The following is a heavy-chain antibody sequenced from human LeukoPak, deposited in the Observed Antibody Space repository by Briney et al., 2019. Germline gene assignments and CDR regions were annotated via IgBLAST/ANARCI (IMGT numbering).Heavy chain of an antibody. Sequence: SQTLSLTCAISGDSVSSNTAAWNWIRQSPSRGLECLGRTYYRSKWYNDYAVSVKSRITINPDTSKNQFSLQLNSVTPEDTAVYYCARGPWYYYDSSGYYFDYWGQGTLVTVSS. D-gene: IGHD3-22*01. V-gene: IGHV6-1*01. CDR3: ARGPWYYYDSSGYYFDY. CDR2: TYYRSKWYN. CDR1: GDSVSSNTAA. J-gene: IGHJ4*02.